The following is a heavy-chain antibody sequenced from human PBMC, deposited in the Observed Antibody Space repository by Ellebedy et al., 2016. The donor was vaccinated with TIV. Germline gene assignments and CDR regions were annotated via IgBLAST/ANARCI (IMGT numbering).Heavy chain of an antibody. V-gene: IGHV3-33*01. CDR3: ARAWIPYGLDV. Sequence: GESLKISCTASGFTFSAFGIHWVRQAPGKGLEWVAHIWYDGSDKYYADSVKGRFTISRDNSTSTLYLQMSSLRGEDTAVYDCARAWIPYGLDVWGHGTTVTVSS. CDR2: IWYDGSDK. CDR1: GFTFSAFG. D-gene: IGHD5-12*01. J-gene: IGHJ6*02.